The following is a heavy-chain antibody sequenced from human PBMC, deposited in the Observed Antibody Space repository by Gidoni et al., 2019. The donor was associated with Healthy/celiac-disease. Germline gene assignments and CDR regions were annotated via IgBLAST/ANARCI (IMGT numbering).Heavy chain of an antibody. J-gene: IGHJ5*02. V-gene: IGHV4-34*01. D-gene: IGHD3-10*01. CDR3: ARGTPHYYGSGSYYKGVWFDP. Sequence: QVQLQQWGAGLLKPSETLSLACAVYGGSFSGYYWSWIRQPPGKGLEWIGEINHSGSTNYNPSLKSRVTISVDTSKNQCSLKLSSVTAADTAVYYCARGTPHYYGSGSYYKGVWFDPWGQGTLVTVSS. CDR2: INHSGST. CDR1: GGSFSGYY.